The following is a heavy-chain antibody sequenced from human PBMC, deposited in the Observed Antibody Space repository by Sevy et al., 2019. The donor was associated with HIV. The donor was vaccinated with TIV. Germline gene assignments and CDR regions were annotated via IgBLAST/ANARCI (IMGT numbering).Heavy chain of an antibody. CDR2: IYYSGGT. Sequence: SETLSLTCTVSGGSISSGGYYWSWIRQHPGKGLEWIGYIYYSGGTYYNPSLKSRVTISVDTSKNQLPRKLSSVTAADTGVYYCGRDSDSSGYSHPWGQGTLVTVSS. CDR1: GGSISSGGYY. V-gene: IGHV4-31*03. J-gene: IGHJ5*02. D-gene: IGHD3-22*01. CDR3: GRDSDSSGYSHP.